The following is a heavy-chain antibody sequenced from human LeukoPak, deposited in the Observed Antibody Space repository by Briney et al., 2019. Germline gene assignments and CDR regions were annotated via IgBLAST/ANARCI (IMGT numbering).Heavy chain of an antibody. D-gene: IGHD3-22*01. CDR2: IYYSGST. J-gene: IGHJ5*02. V-gene: IGHV4-59*01. Sequence: SETLPLTCTVSGGSISSYYWSWIRQPPGKGLEWIGYIYYSGSTNYNPSLKSRVTISVDTSKNQFSLKLSSVTAADTAVYYCARGSHYYLNWFDPWGQGTLVTVSS. CDR1: GGSISSYY. CDR3: ARGSHYYLNWFDP.